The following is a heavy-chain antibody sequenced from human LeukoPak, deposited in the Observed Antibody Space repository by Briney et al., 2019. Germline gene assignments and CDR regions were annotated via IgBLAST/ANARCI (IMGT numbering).Heavy chain of an antibody. Sequence: ASVKVSCKASGYMFTNYDINWVRQATGQGLEWMGWMNPNSGNTGYAQKFQGRVTMTRNTSISTAYMELSSLRSEDTAVYYCARAGSDYYDSHAFDIWGQGTMVTVSS. J-gene: IGHJ3*02. CDR3: ARAGSDYYDSHAFDI. D-gene: IGHD3-22*01. V-gene: IGHV1-8*02. CDR2: MNPNSGNT. CDR1: GYMFTNYD.